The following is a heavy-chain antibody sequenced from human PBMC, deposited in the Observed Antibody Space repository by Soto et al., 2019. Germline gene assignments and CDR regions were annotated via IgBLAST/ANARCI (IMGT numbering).Heavy chain of an antibody. CDR2: ISWDGGST. Sequence: GGSLRLSCAASGFTFDDYTMHWVRQAPGKGLEWVSLISWDGGSTYYADSVKGRFTISGDNSKNSLYLQMNSLRTEDTALYYCAKDGGSAGDYFDYWGQGTLVTVSS. V-gene: IGHV3-43*01. CDR1: GFTFDDYT. J-gene: IGHJ4*02. D-gene: IGHD3-16*01. CDR3: AKDGGSAGDYFDY.